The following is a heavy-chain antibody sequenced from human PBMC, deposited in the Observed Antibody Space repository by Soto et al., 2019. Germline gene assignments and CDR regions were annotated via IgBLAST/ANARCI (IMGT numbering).Heavy chain of an antibody. D-gene: IGHD3-22*01. CDR2: INAGNGDT. CDR1: GNTCRHHS. V-gene: IGHV1-3*01. Sequence: ALVQVSDKASGNTCRHHSLHWVRQAPGQRPEWMGWINAGNGDTRFSQTFQGRLTLTRDTSATTAYMELGSLTSEDTAVYYCATTCDSSTYYSPACTEYFHYWGQGTLVTAPQ. J-gene: IGHJ1*01. CDR3: ATTCDSSTYYSPACTEYFHY.